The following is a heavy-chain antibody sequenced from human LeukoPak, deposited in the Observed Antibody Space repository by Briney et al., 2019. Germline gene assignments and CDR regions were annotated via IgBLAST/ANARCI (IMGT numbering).Heavy chain of an antibody. V-gene: IGHV4-30-4*01. CDR2: FYYSGST. D-gene: IGHD3-22*01. CDR1: GGSISSGDYY. J-gene: IGHJ4*02. Sequence: SETLSLTCTVSGGSISSGDYYWSWIRQPPGKGLEWIGYFYYSGSTYYNPSLKSRVTISVDTSKNQFSLKLSSVTAADTAVYYCARDGLDYYDSSGYYYWGQGTLVTVSS. CDR3: ARDGLDYYDSSGYYY.